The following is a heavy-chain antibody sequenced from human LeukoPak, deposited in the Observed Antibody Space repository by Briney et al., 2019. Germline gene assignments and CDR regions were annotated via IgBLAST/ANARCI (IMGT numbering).Heavy chain of an antibody. CDR3: ATRSSTSCYRD. J-gene: IGHJ4*02. CDR2: IYYSGST. Sequence: PSETLSLTCTVSGGSISSYYWSWIRQPPGKGLEWIGYIYYSGSTYYNPSLKSRVTISVDRSKNQFSLKLSSVTAADTAVYYCATRSSTSCYRDWGQGTLVTVSS. V-gene: IGHV4-59*12. D-gene: IGHD2-2*01. CDR1: GGSISSYY.